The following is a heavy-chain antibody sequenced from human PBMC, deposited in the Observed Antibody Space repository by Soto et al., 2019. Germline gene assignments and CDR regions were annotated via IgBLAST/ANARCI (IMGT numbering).Heavy chain of an antibody. CDR2: IYYSGST. Sequence: TLSLTCTVSGGSISSGGYYWSWIRQHPGKGLEWIGYIYYSGSTYYNPSLKSRVTISVDTSKNQFSLKLSSVTAADTAVYYCARDRSPYYFDYWGQGTLVTVSS. CDR1: GGSISSGGYY. V-gene: IGHV4-31*03. CDR3: ARDRSPYYFDY. J-gene: IGHJ4*02.